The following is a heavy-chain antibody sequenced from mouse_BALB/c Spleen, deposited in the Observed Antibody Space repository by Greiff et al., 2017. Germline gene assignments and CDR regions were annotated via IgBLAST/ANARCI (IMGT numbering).Heavy chain of an antibody. J-gene: IGHJ4*01. CDR1: GFTFSSYT. Sequence: DVKLVESGGGLVKPGGSLKLSCAASGFTFSSYTMSWVRQTPEKRLEWVATISSGGGNTYYPDSVKGRFTISRDNAKNNLYLQMSSLRSEDTALYYCARSQFYYYAMDYWGQGTSVTVSS. CDR2: ISSGGGNT. CDR3: ARSQFYYYAMDY. V-gene: IGHV5-9*03.